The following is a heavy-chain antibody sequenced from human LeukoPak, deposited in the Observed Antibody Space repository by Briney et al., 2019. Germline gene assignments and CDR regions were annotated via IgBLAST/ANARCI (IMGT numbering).Heavy chain of an antibody. CDR3: AGGEYCTSTSCYLLDSGNWFDP. D-gene: IGHD2-2*01. V-gene: IGHV3-48*01. J-gene: IGHJ5*02. Sequence: PGGSLRLSWAASGFTLSSASMNGVSQAPGKGLEWDAYITASRSTKEYGECVKGRFTISRDNANNSLYLQMNSLRPEDTAVYYCAGGEYCTSTSCYLLDSGNWFDPWGQGTLVTVSS. CDR1: GFTLSSAS. CDR2: ITASRSTK.